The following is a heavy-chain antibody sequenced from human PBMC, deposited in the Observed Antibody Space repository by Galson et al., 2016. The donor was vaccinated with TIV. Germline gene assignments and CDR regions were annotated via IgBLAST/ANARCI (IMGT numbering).Heavy chain of an antibody. J-gene: IGHJ2*01. CDR2: ITTTSSYT. V-gene: IGHV3-11*06. CDR1: GFTFSDYY. D-gene: IGHD3-3*01. CDR3: ARVPTIFGLVPTGYWYFDL. Sequence: SLRLSCAASGFTFSDYYMNWIRQAPGKGLEWVSYITTTSSYTNYADSVRGRFTISRDNAKHSLYLQMNSLTAEDTAVYYCARVPTIFGLVPTGYWYFDLWGRCTLVTVSS.